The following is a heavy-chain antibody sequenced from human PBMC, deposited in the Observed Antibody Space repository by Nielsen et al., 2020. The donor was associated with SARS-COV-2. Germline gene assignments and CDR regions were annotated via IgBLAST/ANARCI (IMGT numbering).Heavy chain of an antibody. CDR3: ARDGVETNDNYYYYGMDA. D-gene: IGHD3-3*01. J-gene: IGHJ6*02. CDR1: GFAFSRYV. Sequence: GESLKISCAASGFAFSRYVMHWVRQAPGKGLEWVALISYDGSHDYYTDSVKGRFTISRDNSKNTLYLQMKSLRAEDTAVYYCARDGVETNDNYYYYGMDAWGQGTTVTVSS. CDR2: ISYDGSHD. V-gene: IGHV3-30*04.